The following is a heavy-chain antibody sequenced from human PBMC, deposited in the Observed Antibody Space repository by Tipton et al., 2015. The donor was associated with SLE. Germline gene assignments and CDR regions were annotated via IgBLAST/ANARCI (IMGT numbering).Heavy chain of an antibody. Sequence: TLSLTCTVSGDSITSDYWTWIRQPPGKGLEWIGYISYSGSTNYNPSLRSRVTISLDTSKNQFSLRLRSVTAADTAVYYCARHDTNYGRNWFDPWGQGTLVTVSS. CDR2: ISYSGST. D-gene: IGHD2-8*01. CDR1: GDSITSDY. V-gene: IGHV4-59*08. J-gene: IGHJ5*02. CDR3: ARHDTNYGRNWFDP.